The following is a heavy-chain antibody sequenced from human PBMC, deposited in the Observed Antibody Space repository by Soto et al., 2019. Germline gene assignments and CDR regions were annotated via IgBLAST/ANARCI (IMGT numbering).Heavy chain of an antibody. CDR3: ARLSTVNNYYYMDV. CDR1: GGSISSYY. J-gene: IGHJ6*03. D-gene: IGHD4-4*01. Sequence: SETLSLTCTVSGGSISSYYWSWIRQPPGKGLEWIGYIYYSGSTNYNPSLKSRVTISVDTSKNQFSLKLSSVTAADTAVYYCARLSTVNNYYYMDVWGKGTTVTVSS. V-gene: IGHV4-59*08. CDR2: IYYSGST.